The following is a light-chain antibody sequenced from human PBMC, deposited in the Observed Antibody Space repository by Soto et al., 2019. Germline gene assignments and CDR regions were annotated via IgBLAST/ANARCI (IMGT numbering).Light chain of an antibody. CDR1: QGISSW. Sequence: IRMTQSPSSLSASTGDRVTITCRASQGISSWLAWYQQKPGKAPKLLIYAASSLQSGVPSRFSGSGSGTDFNLTISSLQTEDFATYECQQRYSTTLTFGGGTKVDIK. J-gene: IGKJ4*01. V-gene: IGKV1-39*01. CDR3: QQRYSTTLT. CDR2: AAS.